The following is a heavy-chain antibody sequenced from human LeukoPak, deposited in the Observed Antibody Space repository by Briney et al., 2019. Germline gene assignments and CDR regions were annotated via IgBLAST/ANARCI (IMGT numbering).Heavy chain of an antibody. Sequence: SQTLPLTCTVSGGSISSGDYYWSWIRQPPGKGLEWIGYIYYSGSTYYNPSLKSRVTISVDTSKNQFSLKLNSVTAADTAVYYCARVNRYYYYYGMDVWGQGTRVTVSS. J-gene: IGHJ6*02. CDR3: ARVNRYYYYYGMDV. V-gene: IGHV4-30-4*01. D-gene: IGHD1-14*01. CDR2: IYYSGST. CDR1: GGSISSGDYY.